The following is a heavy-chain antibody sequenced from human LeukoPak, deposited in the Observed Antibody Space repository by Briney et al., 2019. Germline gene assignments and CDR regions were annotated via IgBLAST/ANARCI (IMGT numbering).Heavy chain of an antibody. J-gene: IGHJ3*02. Sequence: SETLSLTCTVSGGSITNNYWGWIRQPPGKGLEYIGFIYYTGNTNYNPSLQSRVTISVDTSQSHFSLELTSVTAADTAVYYCARLYSFCDEISCYVEGFDIWGRGTMVTVSS. CDR2: IYYTGNT. CDR1: GGSITNNY. D-gene: IGHD2-2*01. CDR3: ARLYSFCDEISCYVEGFDI. V-gene: IGHV4-59*08.